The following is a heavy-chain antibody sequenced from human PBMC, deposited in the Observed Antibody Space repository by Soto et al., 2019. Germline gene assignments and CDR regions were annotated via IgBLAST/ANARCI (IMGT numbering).Heavy chain of an antibody. J-gene: IGHJ6*02. CDR2: ISYDGSNK. D-gene: IGHD2-15*01. V-gene: IGHV3-30*18. CDR3: AKGYCSGGSCYYYYYGMDV. Sequence: PVGSLRLSCAASGFTFSGYGMHWVRQAPGKGLEWVAVISYDGSNKYYADSVKGRFTISRDNSKNTLYLQMNSLRAEDTAVYYCAKGYCSGGSCYYYYYGMDVWGQGTTVTV. CDR1: GFTFSGYG.